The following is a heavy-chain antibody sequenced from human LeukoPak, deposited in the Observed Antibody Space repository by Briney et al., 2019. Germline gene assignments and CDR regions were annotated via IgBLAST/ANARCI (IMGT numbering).Heavy chain of an antibody. Sequence: GGSLRLSCAASGFTFGNYAMSWVRQAPGKGLEWVSTISDRGGSTYFADSVKGRFTISRDNSKNTLYLQMSSLRAEDTAVYSCARTKYYYDSSGYLPGVYFQHWGQGTLVTVSS. CDR3: ARTKYYYDSSGYLPGVYFQH. CDR1: GFTFGNYA. J-gene: IGHJ1*01. V-gene: IGHV3-23*01. CDR2: ISDRGGST. D-gene: IGHD3-22*01.